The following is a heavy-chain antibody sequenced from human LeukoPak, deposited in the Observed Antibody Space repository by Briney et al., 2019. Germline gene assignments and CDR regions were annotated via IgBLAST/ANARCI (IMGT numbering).Heavy chain of an antibody. V-gene: IGHV1-8*03. CDR3: ARSTLVGYCSSTSCSQPSNFDY. Sequence: ASVKVSCKASGYTFTSYDINWVRQATGQGLEWMGWMNPNSGNTGYAQKFQGRVTITRNTSISTAYMELSSLRSEDTAVYYCARSTLVGYCSSTSCSQPSNFDYWGQGTLVTVSS. D-gene: IGHD2-2*01. J-gene: IGHJ4*02. CDR1: GYTFTSYD. CDR2: MNPNSGNT.